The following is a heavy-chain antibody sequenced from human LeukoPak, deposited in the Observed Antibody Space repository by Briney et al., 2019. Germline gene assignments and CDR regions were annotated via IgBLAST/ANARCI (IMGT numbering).Heavy chain of an antibody. V-gene: IGHV1-46*01. CDR3: ASPPILLPVYGI. CDR2: INPSGGST. D-gene: IGHD2/OR15-2a*01. Sequence: ASVKVSCKASGYTFTSYYMHWVRQAPGQGLEWMGIINPSGGSTSYAQKFQGRVTITRDTSASTAYMELSSLRSEDTAVYYCASPPILLPVYGIWGQGPLVTVSS. J-gene: IGHJ4*02. CDR1: GYTFTSYY.